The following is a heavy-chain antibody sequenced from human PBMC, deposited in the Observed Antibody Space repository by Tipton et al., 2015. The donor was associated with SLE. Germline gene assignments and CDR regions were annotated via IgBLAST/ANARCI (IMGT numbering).Heavy chain of an antibody. CDR2: IYHSGST. J-gene: IGHJ3*02. D-gene: IGHD6-19*01. V-gene: IGHV4-38-2*01. CDR3: ARPYPPGIAVAGNAFDI. CDR1: GYSISSGYY. Sequence: TLSLTCAVSGYSISSGYYWGWIRQPPGKGLEWIGSIYHSGSTYYNPSLQSRVTISVDTSKNQFSLKLSSVTAADTAVYYCARPYPPGIAVAGNAFDIWGQGTMVTVSS.